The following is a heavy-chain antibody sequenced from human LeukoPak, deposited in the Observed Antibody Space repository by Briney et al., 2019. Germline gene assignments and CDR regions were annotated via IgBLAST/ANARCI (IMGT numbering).Heavy chain of an antibody. CDR1: GGSLSSGDYY. J-gene: IGHJ4*02. D-gene: IGHD6-13*01. Sequence: SQTLSLTCTVSGGSLSSGDYYWSWIRQPPGKGLEWIGYIYYSGSTYYNPSLKSRVTISVDTSKNQFSLKLSSVTAADTAVYYCARVMLHSSSWTFDYWGQGTLVTVSS. V-gene: IGHV4-30-4*01. CDR3: ARVMLHSSSWTFDY. CDR2: IYYSGST.